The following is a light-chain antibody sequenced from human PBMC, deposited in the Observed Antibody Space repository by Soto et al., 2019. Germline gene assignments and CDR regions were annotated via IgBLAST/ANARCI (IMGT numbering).Light chain of an antibody. Sequence: DIQMTQSPSTLSASVGDTVTVTCRASQSVSGWLAWYQQKPGKAPKLLIYEASTLETGVPSRFGGSGSGTEFTLTISSLQPDDFATYYCQQYNAYSWTFGQGTKVDI. J-gene: IGKJ1*01. V-gene: IGKV1-5*03. CDR2: EAS. CDR1: QSVSGW. CDR3: QQYNAYSWT.